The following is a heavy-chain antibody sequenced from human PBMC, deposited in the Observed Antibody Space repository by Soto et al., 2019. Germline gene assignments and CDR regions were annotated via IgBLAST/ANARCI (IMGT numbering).Heavy chain of an antibody. CDR3: TPDKGYCSGGSCYLYYGMDV. Sequence: GGSLRLSCAASGCTFSNAWMSWVRRAPGKGREWVGRIKSKTYGGTTDYAAPVKGRLTISRDDSKNTLYLQMNSLKTEDTAVYHCTPDKGYCSGGSCYLYYGMDVWGQGPTVTVSS. D-gene: IGHD2-15*01. CDR2: IKSKTYGGTT. J-gene: IGHJ6*02. V-gene: IGHV3-15*01. CDR1: GCTFSNAW.